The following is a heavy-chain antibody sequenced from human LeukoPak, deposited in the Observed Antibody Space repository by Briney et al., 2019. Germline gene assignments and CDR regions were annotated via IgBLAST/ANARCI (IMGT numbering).Heavy chain of an antibody. CDR1: GFTFSSYE. Sequence: PGGSLRLSCAASGFTFSSYEMNWVRQVPGKGLEWVSYIHAGGRTIYYADSVAGRFTVSRDNAKNSLYLQMDSLRAEDTAVYYCARDVRNAVTRPYYFDYWGQGTLVTVSS. CDR3: ARDVRNAVTRPYYFDY. CDR2: IHAGGRTI. V-gene: IGHV3-48*03. D-gene: IGHD4-17*01. J-gene: IGHJ4*02.